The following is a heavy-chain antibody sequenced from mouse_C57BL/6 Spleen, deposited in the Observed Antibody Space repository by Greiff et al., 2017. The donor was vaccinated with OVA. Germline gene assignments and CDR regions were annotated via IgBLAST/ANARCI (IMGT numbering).Heavy chain of an antibody. V-gene: IGHV1-82*01. D-gene: IGHD1-1*01. CDR2: IYPGDGAT. Sequence: VHLVESGPELVKPGASVKISCKASGYAFSSSWMNWVQQRPGKGLEWIGRIYPGDGATNYNGKFKGKATLSADKSSSTAYMQLSSLTSEDSAVYFCAITTVVASDYWGQGTTLTVSS. J-gene: IGHJ2*01. CDR1: GYAFSSSW. CDR3: AITTVVASDY.